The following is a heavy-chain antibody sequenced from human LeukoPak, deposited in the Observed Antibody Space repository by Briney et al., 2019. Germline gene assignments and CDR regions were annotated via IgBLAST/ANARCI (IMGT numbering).Heavy chain of an antibody. V-gene: IGHV3-30*02. CDR2: IRYDGSNK. D-gene: IGHD1-26*01. CDR1: GFTFTNYA. J-gene: IGHJ6*03. Sequence: GGSLRLSCAASGFTFTNYAMHWVRQAPGQGLEWVAFIRYDGSNKYYGDSVQGRFTISRDNAKNSLYLQMNSLRAEDTAVYYCAKDDSGSYYPYYYYMDVWGKGTTVTISS. CDR3: AKDDSGSYYPYYYYMDV.